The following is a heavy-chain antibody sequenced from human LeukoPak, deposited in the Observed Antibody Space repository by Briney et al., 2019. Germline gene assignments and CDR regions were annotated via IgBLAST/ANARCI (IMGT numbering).Heavy chain of an antibody. J-gene: IGHJ4*02. CDR1: GFTFSSYL. D-gene: IGHD2-2*01. Sequence: PGGSLRLSCAASGFTFSSYLMNWVRQAPGKGLVWVANIKHDGSEKNYLDSVKGRFTISRDNAKNSLYLQMNSLRVEDTAVYYCAWSDNAAHDWWGQGTLVTVSS. CDR2: IKHDGSEK. V-gene: IGHV3-7*01. CDR3: AWSDNAAHDW.